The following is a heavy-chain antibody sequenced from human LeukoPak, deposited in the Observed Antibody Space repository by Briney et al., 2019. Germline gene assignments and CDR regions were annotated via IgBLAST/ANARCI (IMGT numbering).Heavy chain of an antibody. Sequence: GGSLRLSCAASGFTFSSYWMSWVRQAPGKGREWVANIKQDGSEKYYVDSVKGRFTISRDNAKNSLYLQMNSLRAEDTAVYYCVRDYDFWSGSYYYYYMDVWGKGTTVTVSS. CDR3: VRDYDFWSGSYYYYYMDV. V-gene: IGHV3-7*01. CDR2: IKQDGSEK. D-gene: IGHD3-3*01. J-gene: IGHJ6*03. CDR1: GFTFSSYW.